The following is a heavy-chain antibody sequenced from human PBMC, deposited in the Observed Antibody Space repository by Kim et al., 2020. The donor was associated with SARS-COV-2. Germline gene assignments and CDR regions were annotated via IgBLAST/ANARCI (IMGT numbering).Heavy chain of an antibody. CDR2: IWYDGSNK. CDR1: GFTFSSYG. CDR3: AQGSGGNAFDI. J-gene: IGHJ3*02. V-gene: IGHV3-33*01. Sequence: GGSLRLSCAASGFTFSSYGMHWVRQAPGKGLEWVAVIWYDGSNKYYADSVKGRFTISRDNSKNTLYLQMNSLRAEDTAVYYCAQGSGGNAFDIWGQGTMVTVSS. D-gene: IGHD3-10*01.